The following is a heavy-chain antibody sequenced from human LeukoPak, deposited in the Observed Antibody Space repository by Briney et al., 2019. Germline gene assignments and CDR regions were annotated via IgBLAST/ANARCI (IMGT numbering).Heavy chain of an antibody. D-gene: IGHD3-22*01. CDR3: ATPLDYYDSSGYHQGGD. V-gene: IGHV3-7*03. CDR2: IKQDGSEK. CDR1: GFTFSSYA. J-gene: IGHJ4*02. Sequence: GGSLRLSCAASGFTFSSYAMSWVRQAPGKGLEWVANIKQDGSEKHYVDSVKGRFTISRDNAKNSLYLQMNSLRAEDTAVYYCATPLDYYDSSGYHQGGDWGQGTLVTVSS.